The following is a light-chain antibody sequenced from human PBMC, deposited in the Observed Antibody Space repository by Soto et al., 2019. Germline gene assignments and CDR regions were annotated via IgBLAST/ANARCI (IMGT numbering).Light chain of an antibody. V-gene: IGKV1-5*01. CDR1: QNINNW. CDR2: GAC. J-gene: IGKJ2*01. CDR3: QRYDGY. Sequence: DTQMTQSPSTLSASVGDTVTITCRARQNINNWLAWYQQKPEKVPKLLIYGACTLEDGVPSRFSGSRSGTEFTLTINSLQPDDFASYYCQRYDGYFGQGTKLEIK.